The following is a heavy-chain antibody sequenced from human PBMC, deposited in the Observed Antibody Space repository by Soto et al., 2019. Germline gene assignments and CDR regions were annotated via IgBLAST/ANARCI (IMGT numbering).Heavy chain of an antibody. CDR1: GGSISSGGYY. CDR3: VRGQLKDGYYLLFDY. Sequence: QVQLQESGPGLVKPSQTLSLTCTVSGGSISSGGYYWSWIRQHPGKGLEWIGYIYYSGSTYYNPSLKSRVTISVDTSKNQFSLKLSSVTAADTAVYYCVRGQLKDGYYLLFDYWGQGTLVTVSS. D-gene: IGHD3-22*01. J-gene: IGHJ4*02. CDR2: IYYSGST. V-gene: IGHV4-31*03.